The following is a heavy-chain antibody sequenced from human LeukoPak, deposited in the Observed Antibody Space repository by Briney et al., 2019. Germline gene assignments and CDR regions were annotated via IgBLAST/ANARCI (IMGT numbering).Heavy chain of an antibody. Sequence: GGSLRLSCAASGFTFSIYALHWVRQAPGKGLEWAAAISYNGSNTYYADSVKGRLTISRDNSKNTLYLQMNSLRPEDTAIYYCVRNRGGSVLYYYDYWGRGTLVTVSS. CDR2: ISYNGSNT. CDR1: GFTFSIYA. CDR3: VRNRGGSVLYYYDY. J-gene: IGHJ4*02. D-gene: IGHD5/OR15-5a*01. V-gene: IGHV3-30-3*01.